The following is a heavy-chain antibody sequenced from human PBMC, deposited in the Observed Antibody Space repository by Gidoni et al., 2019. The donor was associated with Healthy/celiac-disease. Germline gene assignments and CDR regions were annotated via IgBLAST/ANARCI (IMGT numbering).Heavy chain of an antibody. J-gene: IGHJ1*01. CDR3: ARADRIAAAGTGAEH. CDR1: GGTSSSYT. D-gene: IGHD6-13*01. CDR2: IIPILGIA. V-gene: IGHV1-69*02. Sequence: QVQLVQSGDEVKKPGSPVQVSCKDSGGTSSSYTIRGVRQAPGQGMEWMGRIIPILGIANHAQKFQGRVTITADKSTSTAYMELSSLRAEDTAVYYCARADRIAAAGTGAEHWGQGTLVTVSS.